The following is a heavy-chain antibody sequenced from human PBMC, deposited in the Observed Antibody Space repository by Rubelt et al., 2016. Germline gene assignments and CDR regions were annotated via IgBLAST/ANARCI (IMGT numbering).Heavy chain of an antibody. V-gene: IGHV3-53*04. CDR3: AKDRRLDY. CDR2: IYSGGST. J-gene: IGHJ4*02. Sequence: GKGLEWVSVIYSGGSTYYADSVKGRFTISRHNSKNTLYLQMNSLRAEDTAVYYCAKDRRLDYWGQGTLVTVSS.